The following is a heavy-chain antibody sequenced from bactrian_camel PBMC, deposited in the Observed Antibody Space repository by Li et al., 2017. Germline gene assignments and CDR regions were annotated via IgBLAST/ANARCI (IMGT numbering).Heavy chain of an antibody. V-gene: IGHV3S53*01. CDR3: AAGLKFEGVGGLSDPDDYSY. Sequence: HVQLVESGGGSVQAGGSLRLSCAASGYTYSRKCQAWFRQAPGKEREGVAAIFDDDSAMYGDSVKGRFIISRDNAKNLVYLQMNSLQPEDTAMYFCAAGLKFEGVGGLSDPDDYSYWGPGTQVTVS. CDR1: GYTYSRKC. J-gene: IGHJ4*01. CDR2: IFDDDSA. D-gene: IGHD5*01.